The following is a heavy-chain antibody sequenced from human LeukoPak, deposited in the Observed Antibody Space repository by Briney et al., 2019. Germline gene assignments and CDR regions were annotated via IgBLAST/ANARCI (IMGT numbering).Heavy chain of an antibody. CDR2: ISGSGGST. Sequence: PGGSLRLSCAASGFTFSSYAMSWVRQAPGKGLEWVSTISGSGGSTYYADSVKGRFTISRDNSKNTLYLQMNSLRAEDTAVYYCAKDGYSNYYYMDVWGKGTTVAVSS. V-gene: IGHV3-23*01. CDR3: AKDGYSNYYYMDV. CDR1: GFTFSSYA. J-gene: IGHJ6*03. D-gene: IGHD4-11*01.